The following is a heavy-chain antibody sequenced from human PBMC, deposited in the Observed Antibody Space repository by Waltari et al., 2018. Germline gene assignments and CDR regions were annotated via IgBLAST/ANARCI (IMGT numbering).Heavy chain of an antibody. V-gene: IGHV4-34*01. CDR1: GGSFSGYY. CDR3: ARGPSYGGKIDY. CDR2: INHSGNT. Sequence: QVQLQQWGAGLLKPSEILSLTCAVYGGSFSGYYWSWIRQPPGKGLEWIGEINHSGNTNNNPSLKSRVTISVDTSKNQFSLKLTSVTAADTAVYYCARGPSYGGKIDYWGQGTLVTVSS. D-gene: IGHD4-17*01. J-gene: IGHJ4*02.